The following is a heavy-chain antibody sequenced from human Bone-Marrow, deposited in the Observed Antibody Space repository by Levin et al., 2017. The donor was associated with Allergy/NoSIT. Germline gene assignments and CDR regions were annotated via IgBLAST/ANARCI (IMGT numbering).Heavy chain of an antibody. CDR2: IIPTLGLT. V-gene: IGHV1-69*10. CDR1: GGTFNRDA. D-gene: IGHD6-13*01. CDR3: ARGLAVGKDYYYMDV. J-gene: IGHJ6*03. Sequence: SVKVSCKASGGTFNRDAFSWVRQAPGQGLECMGGIIPTLGLTNYAQKFQGRVTITADKSTNTVYMDLSSLTSEDTAVYYCARGLAVGKDYYYMDVWGNGTTVAVS.